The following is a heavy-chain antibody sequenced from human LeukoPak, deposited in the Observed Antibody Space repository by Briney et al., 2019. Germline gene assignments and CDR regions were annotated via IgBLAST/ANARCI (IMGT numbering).Heavy chain of an antibody. J-gene: IGHJ4*02. V-gene: IGHV3-48*03. CDR2: ISSSGSTI. CDR1: GFTFSSYE. D-gene: IGHD6-19*01. CDR3: ARDLAVAGRGDFDY. Sequence: PGGSLRLSCAASGFTFSSYEMNWVRQAPGKGLEWVSYISSSGSTIYYADSVKGRFTISRDNAKNSLYLQMNSLRAEDTAVYYCARDLAVAGRGDFDYWGQGTLVTVSS.